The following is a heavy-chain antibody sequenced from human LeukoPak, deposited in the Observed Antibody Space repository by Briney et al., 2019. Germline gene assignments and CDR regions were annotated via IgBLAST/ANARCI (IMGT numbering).Heavy chain of an antibody. V-gene: IGHV4-34*01. Sequence: SETLSLTCAVYGGSFSGYYWRLIRQPPGKGLEWIGEINHSGSTNYNPSLKSRVTISVDTSKNQFSLKLSSVTAADTAVYYCARAPIRRSYSSGWYRRFDYWGQGTLVTVSS. CDR2: INHSGST. CDR1: GGSFSGYY. D-gene: IGHD6-19*01. J-gene: IGHJ4*02. CDR3: ARAPIRRSYSSGWYRRFDY.